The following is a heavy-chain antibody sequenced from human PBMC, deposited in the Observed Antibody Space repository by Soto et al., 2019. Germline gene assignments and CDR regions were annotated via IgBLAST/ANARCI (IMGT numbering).Heavy chain of an antibody. D-gene: IGHD6-19*01. CDR3: ARAVAVPADFDF. CDR1: GYTFTGYA. J-gene: IGHJ4*02. CDR2: INTGNGNT. V-gene: IGHV1-3*04. Sequence: ASVKVSCKASGYTFTGYAMHWVRQAPGQRLEWMGWINTGNGNTKYSQKFQGRVTITRDTSASTAYMELSSLRSEDTAVYYCARAVAVPADFDFWGQGTLVTVSS.